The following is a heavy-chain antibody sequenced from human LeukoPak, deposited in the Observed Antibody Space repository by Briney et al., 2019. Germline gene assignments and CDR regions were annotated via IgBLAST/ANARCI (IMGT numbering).Heavy chain of an antibody. CDR3: ARGPWFGSDQRKRGDWFDP. J-gene: IGHJ5*02. V-gene: IGHV3-48*01. CDR2: ISSSSRTI. Sequence: GGSLRLSCAASGVTFSSYNMNWVRQAPGKGLEWVSYISSSSRTIYYADSVKGRFTISTDNAKNSLYLQMNSLRSDDTAVYYCARGPWFGSDQRKRGDWFDPWGQGTLVTVYS. D-gene: IGHD3-10*01. CDR1: GVTFSSYN.